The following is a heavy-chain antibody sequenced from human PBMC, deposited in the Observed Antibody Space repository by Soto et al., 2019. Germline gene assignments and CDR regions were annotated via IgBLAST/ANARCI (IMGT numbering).Heavy chain of an antibody. J-gene: IGHJ5*02. V-gene: IGHV1-8*01. CDR1: GYTFTSYD. Sequence: QVQLVQSGAEVKKPGASVKVSCKASGYTFTSYDINWVRQATGQGLEWMGWMNPNSGNTGYAQKFQGRVTMTRNTSMSTAYMELSSLRSEETAVYYCARERSAAGTGWFDPWGQGTLVTVSS. CDR3: ARERSAAGTGWFDP. CDR2: MNPNSGNT. D-gene: IGHD6-13*01.